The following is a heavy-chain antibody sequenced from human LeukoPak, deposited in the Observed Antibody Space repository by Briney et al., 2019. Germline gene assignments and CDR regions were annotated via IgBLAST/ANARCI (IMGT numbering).Heavy chain of an antibody. CDR1: GFTFSNLW. CDR2: IKQDGSEK. J-gene: IGHJ4*02. D-gene: IGHD6-13*01. V-gene: IGHV3-7*03. CDR3: ATSTAAAGTD. Sequence: GGSLRLSCAASGFTFSNLWMSWVRQAPGKGLKWVANIKQDGSEKYYVDSVKGRFTISRDNAQNSLYLQMNSLRAEDTAIYYCATSTAAAGTDWGQGTLVTVSS.